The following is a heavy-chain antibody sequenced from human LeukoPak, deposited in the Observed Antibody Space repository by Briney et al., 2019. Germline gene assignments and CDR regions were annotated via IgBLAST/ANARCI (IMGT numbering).Heavy chain of an antibody. J-gene: IGHJ4*02. CDR3: AREGGYSYGYGNDY. CDR2: INAGNGNT. Sequence: GASVKVSCKASGYTFTSYAMHWVRQAPGQRLEWMGWINAGNGNTKYSQKFQGRVTITRDTSESTAYMELSSLRSEDTAVYYCAREGGYSYGYGNDYWGQGTLVTVSS. CDR1: GYTFTSYA. D-gene: IGHD5-18*01. V-gene: IGHV1-3*01.